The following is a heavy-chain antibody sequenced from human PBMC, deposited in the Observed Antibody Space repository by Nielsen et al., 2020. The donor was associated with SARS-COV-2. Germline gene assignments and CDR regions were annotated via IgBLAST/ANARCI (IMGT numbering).Heavy chain of an antibody. CDR3: AKVDGMDV. CDR1: GFTFRSYW. V-gene: IGHV3-7*03. J-gene: IGHJ6*02. Sequence: GESLKISCAASGFTFRSYWMSWVRQAPGKGLEWVANIKQDGSEKYYVDSVKGRFTISRDNAKNSLYLQMNSLRAEDTALYYCAKVDGMDVWGQGTTVTVSS. CDR2: IKQDGSEK.